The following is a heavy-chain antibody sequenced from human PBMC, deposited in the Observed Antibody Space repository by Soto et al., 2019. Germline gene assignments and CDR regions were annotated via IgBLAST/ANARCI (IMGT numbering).Heavy chain of an antibody. Sequence: EVQLVESGGGLVQPGGSLRLSCAASGFISSSYSMNWVRQAPGKGLEWVSYISSSGSAISYADSGQGRFTISRDNANNSLYLQMNSLRAEATAVYYCARANYGHYRIDYWGQGTLVTVSS. CDR3: ARANYGHYRIDY. D-gene: IGHD4-17*01. J-gene: IGHJ4*02. CDR1: GFISSSYS. V-gene: IGHV3-48*01. CDR2: ISSSGSAI.